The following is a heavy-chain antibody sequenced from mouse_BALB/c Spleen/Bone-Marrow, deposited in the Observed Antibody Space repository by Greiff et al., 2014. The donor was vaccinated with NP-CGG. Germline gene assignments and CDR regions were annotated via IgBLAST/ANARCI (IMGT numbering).Heavy chain of an antibody. CDR1: GYSFTGYF. D-gene: IGHD1-1*01. Sequence: VHVKQSGPELVKPGASVKISCKAPGYSFTGYFMNWVMQSHGKSLEWIGRINPYNGDTFYNQKFKGKATLTVDKSSSTAHMELRSLASEDSAVYYCARSGYYGSSYLDYWGQGTTLTVSS. CDR3: ARSGYYGSSYLDY. CDR2: INPYNGDT. J-gene: IGHJ2*01. V-gene: IGHV1-20*02.